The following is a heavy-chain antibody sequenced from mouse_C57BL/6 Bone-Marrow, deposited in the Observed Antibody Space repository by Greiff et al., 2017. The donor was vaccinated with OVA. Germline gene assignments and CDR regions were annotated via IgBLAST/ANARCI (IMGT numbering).Heavy chain of an antibody. D-gene: IGHD3-1*01. J-gene: IGHJ2*01. CDR2: IDPENGDT. Sequence: VQLQQSGAELVRPGASVKLSCTASGFNIKDYYMHWVKQRPEQGLEWIGWIDPENGDTEYASKFQGKATITADTSSNTAYLQLSSLTSEDTAVYYCTPSLIGDFDYWGQGTTLTVSS. V-gene: IGHV14-4*01. CDR3: TPSLIGDFDY. CDR1: GFNIKDYY.